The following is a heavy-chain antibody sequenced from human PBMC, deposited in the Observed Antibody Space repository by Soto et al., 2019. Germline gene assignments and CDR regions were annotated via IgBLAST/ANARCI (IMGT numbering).Heavy chain of an antibody. J-gene: IGHJ5*02. CDR1: GGSISRGGYS. Sequence: SETLSLTCAVSGGSISRGGYSWNWIRQPPGKGLEWIGYIYHSGSTLYNPSLKSRVTISIDKSKNQFSLRLSSVSAADTAVYYCARDSLTGNYFDPWGQGTLVTVS. CDR2: IYHSGST. V-gene: IGHV4-30-2*01. D-gene: IGHD1-7*01. CDR3: ARDSLTGNYFDP.